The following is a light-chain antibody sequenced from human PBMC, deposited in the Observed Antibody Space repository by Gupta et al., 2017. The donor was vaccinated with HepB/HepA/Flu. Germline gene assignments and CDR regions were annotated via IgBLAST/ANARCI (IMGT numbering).Light chain of an antibody. Sequence: DIQMTQSPSSLSASVGDRVTITCRASQSVSNYLNWYQQKPGKAPKVLIYAASSLQSGVPSRFSGSGSGTDFTLTISSLETEDFATYYCQQSDSTPRTFGQGTKVEIK. V-gene: IGKV1-39*01. CDR1: QSVSNY. CDR3: QQSDSTPRT. CDR2: AAS. J-gene: IGKJ1*01.